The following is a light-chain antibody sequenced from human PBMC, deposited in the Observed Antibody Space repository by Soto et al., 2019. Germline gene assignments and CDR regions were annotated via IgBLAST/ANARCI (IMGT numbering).Light chain of an antibody. CDR3: SSYAGSNTAV. Sequence: QSALTQPPSASGSPGQSVTIPCTGTSSDVGGYNFVSWYQQHPGKAPKLMIYEVTKRPSGVPDRFSGSKSGNTASLTVSGLQAEDEADYYCSSYAGSNTAVFGGGTKLTVL. V-gene: IGLV2-8*01. CDR2: EVT. J-gene: IGLJ2*01. CDR1: SSDVGGYNF.